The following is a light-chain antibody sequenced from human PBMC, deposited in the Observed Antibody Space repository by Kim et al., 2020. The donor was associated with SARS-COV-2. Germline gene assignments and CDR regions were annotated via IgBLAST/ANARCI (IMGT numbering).Light chain of an antibody. J-gene: IGLJ2*01. CDR2: KDS. CDR1: VQKKKKY. Sequence: SAGQTAMITGSKDVQKKKKYARWLQQKPGQAPVLVIYKDSQRPSGVPERFSGSRSGTTATLTISGAQVEDEADYYCYSAPGNNVVFGGGTKVTVL. CDR3: YSAPGNNVV. V-gene: IGLV3-27*01.